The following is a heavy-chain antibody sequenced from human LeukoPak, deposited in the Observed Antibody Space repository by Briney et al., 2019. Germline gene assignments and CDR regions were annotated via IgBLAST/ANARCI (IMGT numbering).Heavy chain of an antibody. J-gene: IGHJ5*02. D-gene: IGHD3-3*01. Sequence: SETLSLTCAVYGGSFSGYYWSWIRQPPGKGLEWIGEINHSGSTNYNPSLKSRVTISVDTSKNQFSLKLSSVTAADTAVYYCARVAGGSIFGVVIQRGWFDPRGQGTLVTVSS. CDR3: ARVAGGSIFGVVIQRGWFDP. CDR1: GGSFSGYY. CDR2: INHSGST. V-gene: IGHV4-34*01.